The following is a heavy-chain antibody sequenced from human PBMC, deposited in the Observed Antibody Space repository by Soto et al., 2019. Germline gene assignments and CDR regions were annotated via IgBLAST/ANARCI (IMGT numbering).Heavy chain of an antibody. D-gene: IGHD3-3*01. CDR3: ARHLFGAGNNWFDP. CDR1: GGSISSSSYY. V-gene: IGHV4-39*01. Sequence: QLQLQESGPGLVKPSETLSLTCTVSGGSISSSSYYWGWIRQPPGKVLEWIGSIYYSGSTYYNPSLKSRVTISVDTSKNQFSLKLSSVTAADTAVYYCARHLFGAGNNWFDPWGQGTLVTVSS. J-gene: IGHJ5*02. CDR2: IYYSGST.